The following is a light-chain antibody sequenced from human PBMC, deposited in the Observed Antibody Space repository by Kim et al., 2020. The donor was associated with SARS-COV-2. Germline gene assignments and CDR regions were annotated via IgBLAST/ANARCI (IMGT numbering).Light chain of an antibody. V-gene: IGLV1-51*01. CDR2: DNN. Sequence: QSVLTQPPSVSAAPGQKVTISCSGSSSNIGNNYVSWYQQLPGTAPKLLIYDNNKRPSGIPDRFSGSKSGTSATLGITGLPTGDEADYYCGTWDSSLSAWVFGGGTQLTVL. CDR3: GTWDSSLSAWV. CDR1: SSNIGNNY. J-gene: IGLJ3*02.